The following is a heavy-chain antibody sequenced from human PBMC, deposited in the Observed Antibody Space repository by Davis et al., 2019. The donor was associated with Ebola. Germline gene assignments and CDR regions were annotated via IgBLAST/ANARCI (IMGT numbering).Heavy chain of an antibody. CDR2: INSDGSST. Sequence: HTGGSLRLSCAASGFTFSSYWMHWVRHAPGKGLVWVSRINSDGSSTSYADSVKGRFTISRDNAKNTLYLQMNSLRAEDTAVYYCAKSIITMIVVVIGGYFDYWGQGTLLTVSS. V-gene: IGHV3-74*01. CDR3: AKSIITMIVVVIGGYFDY. CDR1: GFTFSSYW. J-gene: IGHJ4*02. D-gene: IGHD3-22*01.